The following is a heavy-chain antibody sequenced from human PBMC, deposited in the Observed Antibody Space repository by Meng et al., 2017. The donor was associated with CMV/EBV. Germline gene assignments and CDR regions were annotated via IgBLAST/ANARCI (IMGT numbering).Heavy chain of an antibody. V-gene: IGHV3-7*01. CDR3: ARDLRVVPAAVYYFDY. J-gene: IGHJ4*02. D-gene: IGHD2-2*01. CDR2: IKQDGSEK. Sequence: GGSLRLSCAASGFTVSSNYMSWVRQAPGKGLEWVANIKQDGSEKYYVDSVKGRFTISRDNAKNSLYLQMNSLRAEDTAVYYCARDLRVVPAAVYYFDYWGQGTLVTVSS. CDR1: GFTVSSNY.